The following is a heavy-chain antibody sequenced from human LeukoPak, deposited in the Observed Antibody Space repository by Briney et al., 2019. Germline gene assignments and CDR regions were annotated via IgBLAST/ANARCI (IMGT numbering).Heavy chain of an antibody. Sequence: SETLSLTCTVSGGSISTNYWSWIRQPAGKGLEWIGRFHISGSTIYNPSLKSRVSMSVDTSKNQFSLKLSSVTAADTAVYYCARDKVTVAHDAFDIWGQGTMVTVSS. V-gene: IGHV4-4*07. CDR3: ARDKVTVAHDAFDI. D-gene: IGHD4-11*01. CDR2: FHISGST. CDR1: GGSISTNY. J-gene: IGHJ3*02.